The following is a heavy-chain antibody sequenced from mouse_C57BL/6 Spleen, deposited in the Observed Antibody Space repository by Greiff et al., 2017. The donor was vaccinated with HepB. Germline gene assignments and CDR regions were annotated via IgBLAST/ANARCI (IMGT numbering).Heavy chain of an antibody. D-gene: IGHD2-4*01. V-gene: IGHV1-39*01. CDR1: GYSFTDYN. Sequence: LVESGPELVKPGASVKISCKASGYSFTDYNMNWVKQSNGKSLEWIGVINPNYGTTSYNQKFKGKATLTVDQSSSTAYMQLNSLTSEDSAVYYCARVGGYDYSYAMDYWGQGTSVTVSS. CDR3: ARVGGYDYSYAMDY. CDR2: INPNYGTT. J-gene: IGHJ4*01.